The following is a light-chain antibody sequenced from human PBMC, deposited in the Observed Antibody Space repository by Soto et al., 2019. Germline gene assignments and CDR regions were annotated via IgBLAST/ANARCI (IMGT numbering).Light chain of an antibody. CDR2: EVT. Sequence: QSALTQPASVSGSPGQSIAISCTGSSSDIGIYKYVSWYQQHPGKVPKLIIYEVTNRPSGVSNRFSGSKSGNTASLAISGLQSEDEADYYCAAWHDSLNGVLFGGGTKLTVL. J-gene: IGLJ2*01. CDR3: AAWHDSLNGVL. V-gene: IGLV2-14*01. CDR1: SSDIGIYKY.